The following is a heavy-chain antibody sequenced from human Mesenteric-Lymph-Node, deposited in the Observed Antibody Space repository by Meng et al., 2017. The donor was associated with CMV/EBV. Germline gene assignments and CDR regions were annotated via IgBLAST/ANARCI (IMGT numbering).Heavy chain of an antibody. J-gene: IGHJ4*02. Sequence: GSLRLSCAVYGGSFSGYYWSWIRQPPGKGLDWIGEINHSGSTNYNPSLKSRVTISVDTSKNQFSLKLSSVTAADTAVYYCARVNPWYFDYWGQGTLVTVSS. CDR3: ARVNPWYFDY. CDR1: GGSFSGYY. CDR2: INHSGST. V-gene: IGHV4-34*01. D-gene: IGHD1-14*01.